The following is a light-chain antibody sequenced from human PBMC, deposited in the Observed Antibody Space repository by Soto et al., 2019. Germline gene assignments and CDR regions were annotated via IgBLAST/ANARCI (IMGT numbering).Light chain of an antibody. CDR3: AAWDDSLNGFYV. V-gene: IGLV1-44*01. Sequence: QSVLTQPPSASGTPGQRVTISCPGSSSNIGSNTVNWYRQLPGTAPKLLIYSNNQRPSGVPDRFSGSKSGTSASLAISGLQSEDVADYYCAAWDDSLNGFYVFGTGTKVTVL. CDR1: SSNIGSNT. J-gene: IGLJ1*01. CDR2: SNN.